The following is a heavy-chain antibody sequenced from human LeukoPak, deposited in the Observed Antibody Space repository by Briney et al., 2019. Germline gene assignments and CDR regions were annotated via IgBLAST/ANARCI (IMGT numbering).Heavy chain of an antibody. CDR1: GFTFSSYS. Sequence: GGSLRLSCAASGFTFSSYSMNWVRQAPGKGLEWVSTISDSGDNTYYADSVKGRFTISRDNSKNTLYLKMNSLRAEDTAVYYCAKANSITIFGVISPVDYWGQGTLVTVSS. V-gene: IGHV3-23*01. J-gene: IGHJ4*02. D-gene: IGHD3-3*01. CDR3: AKANSITIFGVISPVDY. CDR2: ISDSGDNT.